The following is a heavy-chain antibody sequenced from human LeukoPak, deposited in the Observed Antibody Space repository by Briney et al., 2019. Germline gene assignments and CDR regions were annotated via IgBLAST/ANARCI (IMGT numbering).Heavy chain of an antibody. Sequence: QTGGSLRLSCAASGFTVSSTYMSWVRQATGKGLEWVSVIYSGGSTYYADSVKGRFTISRDNAKNTVYLQMNSLRAEDTAVYYCARPVYLHSGSYYAYFDYWGQGTLVTVSS. V-gene: IGHV3-53*01. J-gene: IGHJ4*02. CDR1: GFTVSSTY. D-gene: IGHD1-26*01. CDR2: IYSGGST. CDR3: ARPVYLHSGSYYAYFDY.